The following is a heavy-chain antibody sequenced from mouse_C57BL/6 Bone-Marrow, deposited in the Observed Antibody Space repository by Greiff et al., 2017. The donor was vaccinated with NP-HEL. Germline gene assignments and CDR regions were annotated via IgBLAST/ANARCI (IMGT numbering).Heavy chain of an antibody. Sequence: QVQLQQPGAELVRPGSSVKLSCKASGYTFTSYWIDWVKQRPGQGLEWIGNIYPSDSETHYNQKFKDKATLTVDKSSSTAYMQLSSLTSEDSAVYYCARLDYGSSPHYYAMDYWGQGTSVTVSS. CDR3: ARLDYGSSPHYYAMDY. CDR1: GYTFTSYW. D-gene: IGHD1-1*01. CDR2: IYPSDSET. J-gene: IGHJ4*01. V-gene: IGHV1-61*01.